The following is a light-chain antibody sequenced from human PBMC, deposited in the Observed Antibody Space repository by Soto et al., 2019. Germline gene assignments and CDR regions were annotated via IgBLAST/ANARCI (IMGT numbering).Light chain of an antibody. J-gene: IGLJ2*01. Sequence: QSVLTQPPSASGPPGQRVPISCSGSSSNIGTNNVNWYQHLPGTAPKLLMYSNNQRPSGVPDRFSGSKSGTSASLDISGLQSEDEADFYCATWDDSLNGPVFGGGTKLTVL. CDR1: SSNIGTNN. CDR3: ATWDDSLNGPV. V-gene: IGLV1-44*01. CDR2: SNN.